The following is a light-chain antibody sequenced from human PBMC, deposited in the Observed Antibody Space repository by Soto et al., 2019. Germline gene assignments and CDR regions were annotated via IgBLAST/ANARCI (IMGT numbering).Light chain of an antibody. Sequence: QSGLTQPASVSGSPGQSITISCTGTSSDVGGHNYVSWYQQHPGKAPKVMIYEVANRPAGISNRFSGSKSGTTASLTISGLQAEDEADYYCSSFTTSSTLYVFGTGTKVTVL. CDR2: EVA. CDR3: SSFTTSSTLYV. V-gene: IGLV2-14*01. J-gene: IGLJ1*01. CDR1: SSDVGGHNY.